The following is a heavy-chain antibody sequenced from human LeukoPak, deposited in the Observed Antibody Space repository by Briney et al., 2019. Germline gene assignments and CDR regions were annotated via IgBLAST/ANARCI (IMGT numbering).Heavy chain of an antibody. CDR3: AAGVVIPNY. J-gene: IGHJ4*02. CDR2: IDPEDGET. D-gene: IGHD3-3*01. V-gene: IGHV1-69-2*01. Sequence: ASVKVSCKVSGYTFTDYYMHWVQQAPGKGLEWMGLIDPEDGETIYAEKFQGRVTITADTSTDTAYMELSSLRSEDTAVYYCAAGVVIPNYWGQRTLITVSS. CDR1: GYTFTDYY.